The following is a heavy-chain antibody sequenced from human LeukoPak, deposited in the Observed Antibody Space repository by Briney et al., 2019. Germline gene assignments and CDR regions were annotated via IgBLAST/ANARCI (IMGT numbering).Heavy chain of an antibody. V-gene: IGHV1-46*01. J-gene: IGHJ4*02. CDR2: INPSSGST. Sequence: ASVRVSCKASGYSFSSYYMQWVRQAPGQGLEWMGIINPSSGSTSYAQKFQGRVTMTRDTSTSTVYMDLTRLRPEDTAIYYCARDGRPRAAAALSSDHWGQGTLVTVSS. CDR1: GYSFSSYY. D-gene: IGHD6-13*01. CDR3: ARDGRPRAAAALSSDH.